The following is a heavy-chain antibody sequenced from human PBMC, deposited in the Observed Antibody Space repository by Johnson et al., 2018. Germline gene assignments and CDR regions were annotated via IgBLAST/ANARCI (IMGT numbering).Heavy chain of an antibody. J-gene: IGHJ3*02. D-gene: IGHD2-15*01. Sequence: QVQLVESGGGVVQPGRSLRLSCAASGFTFSSYGMHWVRQAPGKGLEWVAVISYDGSNKYSADSVKGRFTISRDNSKNTLYLQMNSLRAEDTAVYYCARRLSRYRLQLDAFDIWGQGTMVTVSS. CDR3: ARRLSRYRLQLDAFDI. V-gene: IGHV3-30*03. CDR2: ISYDGSNK. CDR1: GFTFSSYG.